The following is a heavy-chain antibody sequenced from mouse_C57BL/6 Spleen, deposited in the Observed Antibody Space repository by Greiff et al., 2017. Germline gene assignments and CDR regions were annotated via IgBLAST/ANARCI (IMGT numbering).Heavy chain of an antibody. V-gene: IGHV1-55*01. J-gene: IGHJ4*01. CDR2: IYPGSGST. D-gene: IGHD2-1*01. Sequence: QVQLQQPGAELVKPGASVKMSCKASGYTFTSYWITWVKQRPGQGLEWIGDIYPGSGSTNYNEKFKSKATLTVDTSSSTAYMQLSSLTSEDSAVYYCARGGSTMVTTYYYAMDYWGQGTSVTVSS. CDR1: GYTFTSYW. CDR3: ARGGSTMVTTYYYAMDY.